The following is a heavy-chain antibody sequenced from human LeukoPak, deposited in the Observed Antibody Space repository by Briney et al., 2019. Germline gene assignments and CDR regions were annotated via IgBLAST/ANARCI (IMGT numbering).Heavy chain of an antibody. CDR1: GGSISSYY. J-gene: IGHJ4*02. CDR3: ARDHHNTYCYDSSGYYDY. Sequence: PSETLSLTCTVSGGSISSYYWGWIRQPAGKGLEWIGRIYTSGSTNYNPSLKSRVTMSVDTSKNQFSLKLSSVTAADTAVYYCARDHHNTYCYDSSGYYDYWGQGTLVTVSS. D-gene: IGHD3-22*01. CDR2: IYTSGST. V-gene: IGHV4-4*07.